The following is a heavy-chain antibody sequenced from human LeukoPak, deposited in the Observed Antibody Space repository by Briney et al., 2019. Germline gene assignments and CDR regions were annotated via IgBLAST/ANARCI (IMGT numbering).Heavy chain of an antibody. D-gene: IGHD3-22*01. CDR3: ARTPYYYDSSGYYYVEYFQH. V-gene: IGHV1-8*01. CDR1: GYTFTSYD. Sequence: ASVKVSCKASGYTFTSYDINWVRQATGQGLEWMGWMNPNSGNTGYAQKFQGRVTMTRNTSISTAYMELSSLRSEDTAVYYCARTPYYYDSSGYYYVEYFQHWGQGTLVTVSS. CDR2: MNPNSGNT. J-gene: IGHJ1*01.